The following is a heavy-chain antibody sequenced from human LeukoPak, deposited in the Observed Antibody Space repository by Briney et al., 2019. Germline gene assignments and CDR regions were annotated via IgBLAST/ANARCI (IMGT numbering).Heavy chain of an antibody. D-gene: IGHD3-3*01. V-gene: IGHV1-2*02. CDR3: ARKRGVGVDTNAFDM. CDR1: GYTITGYY. CDR2: INPNNDGS. J-gene: IGHJ3*02. Sequence: ASVKVSCKASGYTITGYYMHWVRQAPGQGLEWMGWINPNNDGSIYAQKFQGRVTMTRDTSINTAYMELSRLRSDDTAVYYCARKRGVGVDTNAFDMWGQGTMDTVSS.